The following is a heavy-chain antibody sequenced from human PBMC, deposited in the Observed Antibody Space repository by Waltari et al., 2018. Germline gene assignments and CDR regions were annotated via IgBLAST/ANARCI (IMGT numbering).Heavy chain of an antibody. Sequence: QLQLQESGPGLVKPSETLSLTCTVSGGSISSSNYYWGWIRQPPGKGLEWIGSIYYRGSTYSNPPLKSRVTISVDTSKNQFYLKLNSVTAADTAVHYCARSGYYDSSGYYWWFDPWGQGTLVTVSS. V-gene: IGHV4-39*01. J-gene: IGHJ5*02. CDR1: GGSISSSNYY. CDR2: IYYRGST. D-gene: IGHD3-22*01. CDR3: ARSGYYDSSGYYWWFDP.